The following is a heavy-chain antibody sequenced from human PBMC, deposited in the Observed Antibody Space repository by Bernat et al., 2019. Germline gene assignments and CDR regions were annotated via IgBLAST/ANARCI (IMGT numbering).Heavy chain of an antibody. V-gene: IGHV4-38-2*01. Sequence: QVHLQESGPGLVKPSKTLSLTCAVSTLSMRSAYYWVWVRQPPGKGLEWIGSISHSGSTYYSPSIESRVTISIDTSKIQFSLKLTSMTAADTAVYYCAKVPNPYGDHSDVPILWGQGTLVTVSS. D-gene: IGHD4-17*01. CDR1: TLSMRSAYY. CDR3: AKVPNPYGDHSDVPIL. J-gene: IGHJ4*02. CDR2: ISHSGST.